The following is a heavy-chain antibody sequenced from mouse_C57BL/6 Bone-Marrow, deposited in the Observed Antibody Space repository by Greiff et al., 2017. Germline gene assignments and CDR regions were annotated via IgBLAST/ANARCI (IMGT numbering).Heavy chain of an antibody. Sequence: EVQLQESGPGLVKPSQSLSLTCSVTGYSITSGYYWNWIRQFPGNKLEWMGYISYDGSNNYNPSLKNRISITRDTSKNQFFLKLNSVTTEDTATYYGARGGGWLLRGADFDYWGQGTTLTVSS. CDR3: ARGGGWLLRGADFDY. V-gene: IGHV3-6*01. CDR2: ISYDGSN. CDR1: GYSITSGYY. J-gene: IGHJ2*01. D-gene: IGHD2-3*01.